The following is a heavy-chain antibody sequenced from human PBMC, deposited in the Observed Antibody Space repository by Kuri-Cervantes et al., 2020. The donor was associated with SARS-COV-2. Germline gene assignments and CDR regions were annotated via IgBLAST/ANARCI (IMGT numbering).Heavy chain of an antibody. D-gene: IGHD2-2*01. Sequence: SETLSLTCAVYGGSFSGYYWSWIRQPPGKGLEWIGEINHSGSTNDNPSLKSRVTISVDTSKNQFSLKLISVTAADTAVYYCARDADYWGQGTLVTVSS. V-gene: IGHV4-34*01. CDR2: INHSGST. J-gene: IGHJ4*02. CDR3: ARDADY. CDR1: GGSFSGYY.